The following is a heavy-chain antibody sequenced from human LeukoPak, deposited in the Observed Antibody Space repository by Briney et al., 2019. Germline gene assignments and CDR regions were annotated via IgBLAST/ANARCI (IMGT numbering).Heavy chain of an antibody. CDR1: GFSVSSNY. V-gene: IGHV3-21*01. CDR2: ISTSSSYI. Sequence: GGSLRLSCAASGFSVSSNYMNWVRQAPGKGLEWVSFISTSSSYIYYADSVKGRFTISRDNAKNSLYLQMNSLRAEDTAVYYCARAADSSGYLLAYFDYWGQGTLVTVSS. D-gene: IGHD3-22*01. J-gene: IGHJ4*02. CDR3: ARAADSSGYLLAYFDY.